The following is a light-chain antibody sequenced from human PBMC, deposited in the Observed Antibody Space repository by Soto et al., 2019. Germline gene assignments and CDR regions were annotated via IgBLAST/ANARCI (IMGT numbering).Light chain of an antibody. CDR3: QSYDRSLSGSRV. CDR1: SSNIGAGYD. Sequence: QSALTQPPSVSGAPGQRVTISCTGSSSNIGAGYDVHWYQQLPGTAPKLLIYDNSNRPSGVPDRFSGSKSGTSASLAITVLQAEVEADYYCQSYDRSLSGSRVFGTGTKVTVL. V-gene: IGLV1-40*01. J-gene: IGLJ1*01. CDR2: DNS.